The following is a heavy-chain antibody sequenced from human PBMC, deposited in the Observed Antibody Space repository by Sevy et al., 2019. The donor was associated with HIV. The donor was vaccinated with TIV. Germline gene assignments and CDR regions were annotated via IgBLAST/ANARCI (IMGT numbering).Heavy chain of an antibody. V-gene: IGHV3-30*02. D-gene: IGHD2-21*01. J-gene: IGHJ4*02. CDR1: GFSYSSYG. CDR2: IQYDGSNK. CDR3: VKEGGGEGVDH. Sequence: GGSLRLSCAASGFSYSSYGMHWVRQAPGKGLEWVAYIQYDGSNKEYADSVKGRFTVSRDNSKNTLDLQMNSLRVEDTAVYYCVKEGGGEGVDHWGQGTLVTVSS.